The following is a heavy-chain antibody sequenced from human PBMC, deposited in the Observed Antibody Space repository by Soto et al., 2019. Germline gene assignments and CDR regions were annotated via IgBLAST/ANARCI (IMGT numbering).Heavy chain of an antibody. CDR3: VTGGISARIF. J-gene: IGHJ4*02. V-gene: IGHV3-9*01. CDR2: ISWNGGTV. Sequence: VQLVESGGGLVQPGRSLRPSCEASGFTFGDYAMHWVRQAPGKGLEWVSGISWNGGTVGYADSVRGRFTISRDNTKTSLFLEMSSLRPEDTALYYCVTGGISARIFWGQGTLVTVSS. D-gene: IGHD6-6*01. CDR1: GFTFGDYA.